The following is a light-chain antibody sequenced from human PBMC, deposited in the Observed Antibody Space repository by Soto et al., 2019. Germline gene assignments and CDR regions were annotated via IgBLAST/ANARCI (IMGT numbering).Light chain of an antibody. CDR3: QQYSLYRT. CDR2: QTS. V-gene: IGKV1-5*03. J-gene: IGKJ1*01. CDR1: QSISYW. Sequence: DIQITQSPASLSSSILDIVTITCQASQSISYWLACYQQKPGKAPKLLIYQTSTLKGGVPSRFSGSGSGTEFTLTISSLQTDNSATYYCQQYSLYRTFGRGTKVDIK.